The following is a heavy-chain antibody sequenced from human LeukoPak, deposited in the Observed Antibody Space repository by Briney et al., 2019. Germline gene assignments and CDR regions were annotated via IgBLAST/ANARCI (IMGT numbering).Heavy chain of an antibody. J-gene: IGHJ4*02. D-gene: IGHD6-19*01. CDR2: IWNDGSNK. CDR1: GFTFTIYC. V-gene: IGHV3-33*01. Sequence: GRSLRLSCVASGFTFTIYCMHWVRQAPGKGLEWVAVIWNDGSNKYYADSVKGRFTISRDNSKNTLYLQINILRGEDTAVYYVARRRGASRIAVAADYWGQGTLVTVSS. CDR3: ARRRGASRIAVAADY.